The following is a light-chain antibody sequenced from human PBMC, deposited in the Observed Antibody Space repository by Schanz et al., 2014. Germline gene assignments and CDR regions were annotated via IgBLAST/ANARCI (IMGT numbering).Light chain of an antibody. J-gene: IGLJ2*01. CDR3: SSYAGSNNHVV. V-gene: IGLV2-8*01. Sequence: QSALTQPPSASGSLGQSVTISCTGTSSDVGGYNYVSWYQQHPGKAPKLMIYEVNKRPSGVPDRFTGSKSGNTASLTVSGLQAEDEADYYCSSYAGSNNHVVFGGGTKLTVL. CDR2: EVN. CDR1: SSDVGGYNY.